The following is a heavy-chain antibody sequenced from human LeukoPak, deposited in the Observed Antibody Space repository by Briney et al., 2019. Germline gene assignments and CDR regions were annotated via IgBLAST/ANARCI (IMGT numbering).Heavy chain of an antibody. V-gene: IGHV3-21*01. CDR3: ARVMAGYSYMDV. CDR2: ISTTSSSSYK. D-gene: IGHD3-10*01. Sequence: GGSLRLSCAASGFTFSRYAMNWVRQAPGKGLEWVSSISTTSSSSYKHYADSMKGRFTISRDNAKSSLYLQMNSLRAEDTAVYYCARVMAGYSYMDVWGKGTTVTVSS. J-gene: IGHJ6*03. CDR1: GFTFSRYA.